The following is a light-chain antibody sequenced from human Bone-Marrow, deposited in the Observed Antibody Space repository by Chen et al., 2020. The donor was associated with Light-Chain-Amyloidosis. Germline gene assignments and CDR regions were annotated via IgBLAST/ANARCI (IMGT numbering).Light chain of an antibody. J-gene: IGLJ3*02. V-gene: IGLV3-21*02. CDR3: QVWDRSSDRPV. Sequence: SYVLTQPSSVSVAPGQTATIACGGNNIGSTSVHWYQQTPGQAPLLVVYDDSDRPSGIPERLSGSNSGNMATLTISRVEAGDEADYYCQVWDRSSDRPVFGGGTKLTVI. CDR2: DDS. CDR1: NIGSTS.